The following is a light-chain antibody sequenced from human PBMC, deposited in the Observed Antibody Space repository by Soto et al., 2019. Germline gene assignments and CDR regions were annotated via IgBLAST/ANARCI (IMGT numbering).Light chain of an antibody. CDR3: QQFYFFPIT. CDR1: QSVLHSADNKNY. Sequence: DIVMTQSPDSLAVSLGERVTITCKSSQSVLHSADNKNYLAWYQQKPGQPPNLLISWASTRESGVPDRFSGSGSGTDFNITINSLQAEDVAVYYCQQFYFFPITFGQGTCLEIK. J-gene: IGKJ5*01. V-gene: IGKV4-1*01. CDR2: WAS.